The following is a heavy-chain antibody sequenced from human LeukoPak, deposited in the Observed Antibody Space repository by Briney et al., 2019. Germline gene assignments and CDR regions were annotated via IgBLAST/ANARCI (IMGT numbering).Heavy chain of an antibody. CDR2: IYYSGST. CDR1: GGSISSYY. V-gene: IGHV4-59*01. CDR3: ARDLSYYDSSGSRWFDP. J-gene: IGHJ5*02. D-gene: IGHD3-22*01. Sequence: SGTLSLTCTVSGGSISSYYWSWIRQPPGKGLEWIGYIYYSGSTNYNPSLKSRVTISVDTSKNQFSLKLSSVTAADTAVYYCARDLSYYDSSGSRWFDPWGQGTLVTVSS.